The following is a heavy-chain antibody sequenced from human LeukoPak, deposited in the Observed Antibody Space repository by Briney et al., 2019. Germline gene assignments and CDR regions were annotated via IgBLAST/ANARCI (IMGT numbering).Heavy chain of an antibody. CDR3: ARIGYSSSCTDY. Sequence: GGSLRLSCAASGFTFRSYAMSWVRQAPGKGLEWVANIKQDGSQKYYVDSVKGRFTISRDNAKNSVYLQMNSLRAGDTGVYYCARIGYSSSCTDYWGQGTLVTVSS. CDR2: IKQDGSQK. CDR1: GFTFRSYA. J-gene: IGHJ4*02. V-gene: IGHV3-7*01. D-gene: IGHD2-2*01.